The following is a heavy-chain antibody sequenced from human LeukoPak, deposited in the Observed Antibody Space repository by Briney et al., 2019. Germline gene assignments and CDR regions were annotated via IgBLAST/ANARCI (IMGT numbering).Heavy chain of an antibody. D-gene: IGHD6-19*01. CDR3: ARDLYRIAVAGTNY. CDR1: GYTFTTYY. J-gene: IGHJ4*02. CDR2: INPNSGGT. V-gene: IGHV1-2*02. Sequence: ASVKVSCKASGYTFTTYYMHWVRQAPGQGLEWMGWINPNSGGTNYAQKFQGRVTMTRDTSISTAYMELSRLRSDDTAVYYCARDLYRIAVAGTNYWGQGTLVTVSS.